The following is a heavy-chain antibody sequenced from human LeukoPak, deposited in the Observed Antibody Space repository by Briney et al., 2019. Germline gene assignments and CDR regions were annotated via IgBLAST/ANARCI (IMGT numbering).Heavy chain of an antibody. D-gene: IGHD2-15*01. CDR1: GGSISSSTYS. CDR3: ARQRSRCSGGTCYFDS. J-gene: IGHJ4*02. V-gene: IGHV4-39*01. Sequence: SETLSLTCSVSGGSISSSTYSWGWIRQPPGKGLEWIGSISYSGRKYYNPSLKSRVTISVDTSKNQFSLKLSSVTAADTAVYYCARQRSRCSGGTCYFDSWGLGTLVTISS. CDR2: ISYSGRK.